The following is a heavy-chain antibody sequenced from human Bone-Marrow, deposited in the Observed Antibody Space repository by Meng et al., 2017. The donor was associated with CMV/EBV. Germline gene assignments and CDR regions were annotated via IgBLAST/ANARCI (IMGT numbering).Heavy chain of an antibody. D-gene: IGHD3-16*01. Sequence: GESLKISCAASGFTFSIYSMNWVRQAPGKGLEWVANMNQDGSHKYYVDSVKGRFTISADNAKNSLYLQMNSLRAEDTAVYYCSKNGGWLIEHWGQGTMVTVSS. CDR3: SKNGGWLIEH. CDR1: GFTFSIYS. J-gene: IGHJ1*01. CDR2: MNQDGSHK. V-gene: IGHV3-7*01.